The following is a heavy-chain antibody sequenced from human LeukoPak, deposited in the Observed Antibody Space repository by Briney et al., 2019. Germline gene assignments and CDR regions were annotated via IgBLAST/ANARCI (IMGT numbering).Heavy chain of an antibody. CDR3: AREAIFTSITPSDY. D-gene: IGHD4-23*01. V-gene: IGHV3-48*01. CDR2: ISSSSSTV. J-gene: IGHJ4*02. Sequence: GGSLRLSCAASGFIFSDYSMNWVRQAPGKGLEWVSFISSSSSTVYYADSVKGRFTVSRDNAKNSLYLQMNSLRAEDTAVYYCAREAIFTSITPSDYWGQGTLVTVSS. CDR1: GFIFSDYS.